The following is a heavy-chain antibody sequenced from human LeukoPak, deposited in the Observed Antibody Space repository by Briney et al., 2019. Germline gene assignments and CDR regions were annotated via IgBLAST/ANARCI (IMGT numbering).Heavy chain of an antibody. D-gene: IGHD5-12*01. CDR3: VRDSGYSGYEGFDY. CDR1: GFTFSSYW. J-gene: IGHJ4*02. V-gene: IGHV3-7*01. Sequence: GGSLRLSCAASGFTFSSYWMSWVRQAPGKGLEWVANIKQDGSEKYYVDSVKGRFTISRDNAKNSLYLQMNSLRAEDTAVYYCVRDSGYSGYEGFDYWGQGTLVTVSS. CDR2: IKQDGSEK.